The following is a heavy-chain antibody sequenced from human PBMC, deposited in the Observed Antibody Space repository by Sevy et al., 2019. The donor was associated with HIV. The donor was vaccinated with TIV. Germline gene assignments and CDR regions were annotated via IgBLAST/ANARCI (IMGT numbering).Heavy chain of an antibody. CDR1: GFTVSNYW. D-gene: IGHD5-18*01. J-gene: IGHJ4*02. CDR2: IKEDGKET. V-gene: IGHV3-7*03. CDR3: ARDKNSAMVTPFDF. Sequence: GGSLRLSCVASGFTVSNYWMNWVRQAPGMGLEWVAKIKEDGKETYYVDSVKGRFTISRDNAKNSLYLQMTSLRAEDTAVYYCARDKNSAMVTPFDFRGQGTLVTVSS.